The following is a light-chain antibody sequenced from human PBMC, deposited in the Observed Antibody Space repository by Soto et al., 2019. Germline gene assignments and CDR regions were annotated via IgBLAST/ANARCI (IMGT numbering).Light chain of an antibody. Sequence: QSALTRPPSASGSPGQSVTISCTGTSSDVGGYNYVSWYQQPPGKAPKLMIYEVSKRPAGVPDRFSGSKSGNTASLTVSGLQAEDEADYYCSSYAGSNNLVFGGGTKLTVL. V-gene: IGLV2-8*01. CDR3: SSYAGSNNLV. J-gene: IGLJ2*01. CDR1: SSDVGGYNY. CDR2: EVS.